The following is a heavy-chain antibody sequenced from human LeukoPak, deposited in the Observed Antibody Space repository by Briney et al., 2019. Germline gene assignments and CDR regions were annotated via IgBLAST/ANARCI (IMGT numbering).Heavy chain of an antibody. V-gene: IGHV4-59*01. J-gene: IGHJ3*02. CDR3: ARDTGVDGYNYPAAFDI. CDR2: IYYSGST. D-gene: IGHD5-24*01. CDR1: GGSISSYH. Sequence: SETLSLTCTVSGGSISSYHWSWIRQPPGKGLEWIGYIYYSGSTNYNPSLKSRVTISVDTSKNQFSLKLSSVAAADTAVYYCARDTGVDGYNYPAAFDIWGQGTMVTVSS.